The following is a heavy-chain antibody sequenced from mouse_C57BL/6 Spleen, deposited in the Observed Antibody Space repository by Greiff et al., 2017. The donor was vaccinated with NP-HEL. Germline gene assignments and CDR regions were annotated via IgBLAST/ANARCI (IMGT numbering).Heavy chain of an antibody. CDR3: AREGVYYGSGDLYYFDY. D-gene: IGHD1-1*01. CDR2: IYPGDGDT. J-gene: IGHJ2*01. CDR1: GYAFSSSW. V-gene: IGHV1-82*01. Sequence: QVQLQQSGPELVKPGASVKISCKASGYAFSSSWMNWVKQRPGKGLEWIGRIYPGDGDTNYNGKFKGKATLTADKSSSTAYMQLSSLTSEDSAVYFCAREGVYYGSGDLYYFDYWGQGTTLTVSS.